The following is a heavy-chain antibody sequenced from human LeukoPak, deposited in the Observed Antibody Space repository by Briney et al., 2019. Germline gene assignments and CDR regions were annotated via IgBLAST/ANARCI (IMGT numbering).Heavy chain of an antibody. Sequence: KVSCKASGYTFTSYYMHWVRQMPGKGLEWMGIIYPGDSDTRYSPSFQGQVTISDDKSISTAYLQWSSLKASDTAMYYCARRRDLKYYGSGESFDYWGQGTLVTVSS. V-gene: IGHV5-51*01. CDR3: ARRRDLKYYGSGESFDY. CDR1: GYTFTSYY. D-gene: IGHD3-10*01. J-gene: IGHJ4*02. CDR2: IYPGDSDT.